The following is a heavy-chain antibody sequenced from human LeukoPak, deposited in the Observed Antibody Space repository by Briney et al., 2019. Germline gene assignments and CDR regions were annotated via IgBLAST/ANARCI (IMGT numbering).Heavy chain of an antibody. CDR2: INHSGST. CDR1: GGSFSGYY. D-gene: IGHD2-2*01. Sequence: SETLSLTCAVYGGSFSGYYWSWIRQPPGKGLEWIGEINHSGSTNYNPSLKSRVTISVDTSKNQFSLNLSSVTAADTAVYYCARTTGSSTSHYWREFDYWGQGTLVTVSS. CDR3: ARTTGSSTSHYWREFDY. J-gene: IGHJ4*02. V-gene: IGHV4-34*01.